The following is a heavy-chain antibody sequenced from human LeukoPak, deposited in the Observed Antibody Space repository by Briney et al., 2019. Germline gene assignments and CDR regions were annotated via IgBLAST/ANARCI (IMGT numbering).Heavy chain of an antibody. CDR1: GFTFSSYG. J-gene: IGHJ4*02. CDR2: IRYDGSNK. CDR3: AKETSNGSGSYFDY. V-gene: IGHV3-30*02. D-gene: IGHD3-10*01. Sequence: GGSLRLSCAASGFTFSSYGMHWVRQAPGKGLEWVAFIRYDGSNKYYADSVKGRFTISRDNSKNTLYLQMDSLRAEDTAVYYCAKETSNGSGSYFDYWGQGTLVTVSS.